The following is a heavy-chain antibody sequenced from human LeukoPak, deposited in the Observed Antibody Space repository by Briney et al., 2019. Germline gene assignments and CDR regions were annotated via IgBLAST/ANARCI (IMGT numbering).Heavy chain of an antibody. CDR3: ARDSGAYSSGWYGAFDI. CDR2: IYSGGST. Sequence: GGSLRHSCAASGFTVSSNYMNWVRQAPGKGLEWVSVIYSGGSTYYADSVKGRFTISRDNSKNTLYLQMNSLRAEDTAVYYCARDSGAYSSGWYGAFDICGQGTMVTVSS. CDR1: GFTVSSNY. D-gene: IGHD6-19*01. J-gene: IGHJ3*02. V-gene: IGHV3-53*01.